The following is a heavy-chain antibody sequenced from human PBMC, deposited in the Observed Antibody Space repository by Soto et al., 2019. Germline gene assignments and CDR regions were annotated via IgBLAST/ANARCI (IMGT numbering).Heavy chain of an antibody. CDR1: GFTFRIYA. Sequence: QVQLVESGGGVVQPGRSLRLSCAASGFTFRIYAMHWVRQAPGKGLEWVAVIWNDGSKEYYADSVKGRLAIARDNSRNTLYLQMNRLRPEDTAISYCANEAGGYWGQGTLVTVSS. V-gene: IGHV3-30*18. J-gene: IGHJ4*02. CDR2: IWNDGSKE. D-gene: IGHD3-16*01. CDR3: ANEAGGY.